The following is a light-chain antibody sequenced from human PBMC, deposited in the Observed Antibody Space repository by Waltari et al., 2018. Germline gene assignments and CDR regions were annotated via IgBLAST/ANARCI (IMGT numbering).Light chain of an antibody. CDR3: QQYNSWRT. CDR1: QSIARN. V-gene: IGKV3-15*01. CDR2: GAS. Sequence: EILMTQSPPTLSVSPGESATLSCRASQSIARNLAWYQQKPGQAPRLLIYGASTRATGITARFSGSGSGTEFTLTISSLQSEDFAVYYCQQYNSWRTFGQGTKLEIK. J-gene: IGKJ2*01.